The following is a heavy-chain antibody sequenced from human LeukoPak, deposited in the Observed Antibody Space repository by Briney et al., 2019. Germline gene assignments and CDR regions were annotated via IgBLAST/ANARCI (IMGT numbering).Heavy chain of an antibody. J-gene: IGHJ4*02. Sequence: GGSLRLSCAASGFTFSSYAMHGLRQARGKGLEWVSVIYSGGSTYYADSVKGRFTISRDNFKNTLYLQMNSLRAEDTAVYYCARGVYYDILTGYYYWGQGTLVTVSS. CDR1: GFTFSSYA. CDR3: ARGVYYDILTGYYY. D-gene: IGHD3-9*01. CDR2: IYSGGST. V-gene: IGHV3-66*01.